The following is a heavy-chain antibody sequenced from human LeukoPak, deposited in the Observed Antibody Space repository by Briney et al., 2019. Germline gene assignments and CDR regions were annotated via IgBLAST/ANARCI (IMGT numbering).Heavy chain of an antibody. CDR2: IYYSGST. CDR3: ARRATMVRGVTDAFDI. D-gene: IGHD3-10*01. Sequence: PSETLSLTCTVSGGSISSSSYYWGWIRQPPGKGLEWIGSIYYSGSTYYNPSLKSRVTISVDTSKNQFSLKLSSVTAADTAVYYCARRATMVRGVTDAFDIWGQGTMVTVSS. V-gene: IGHV4-39*07. CDR1: GGSISSSSYY. J-gene: IGHJ3*02.